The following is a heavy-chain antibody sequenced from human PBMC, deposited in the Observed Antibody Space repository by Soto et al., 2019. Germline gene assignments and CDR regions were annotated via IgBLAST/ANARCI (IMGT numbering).Heavy chain of an antibody. CDR3: ARDLRVVVPAEPDYFDY. D-gene: IGHD2-2*01. CDR1: GFTFSSYW. Sequence: GGSLRLSCAASGFTFSSYWMSWVRQAPGKGLEWVANIKQDGSEKYYVDSVKGRFTISRDNAKNSLYLQMNSLRAEDTAVYYCARDLRVVVPAEPDYFDYWGQGTLVTVSS. V-gene: IGHV3-7*01. CDR2: IKQDGSEK. J-gene: IGHJ4*02.